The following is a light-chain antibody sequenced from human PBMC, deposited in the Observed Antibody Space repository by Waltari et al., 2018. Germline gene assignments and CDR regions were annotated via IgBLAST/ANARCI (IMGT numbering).Light chain of an antibody. V-gene: IGKV3-11*01. Sequence: EILLTQSPATLSLSPGERVTLSCRASQSVGSYLAWYQQKPGQAPRPLIYDESNRDNGVHDRFSGSGCGTDLTLKISSLKTEDFEVYYCNQRKNWTDTFGQGTRLEIK. CDR1: QSVGSY. CDR2: DES. J-gene: IGKJ5*01. CDR3: NQRKNWTDT.